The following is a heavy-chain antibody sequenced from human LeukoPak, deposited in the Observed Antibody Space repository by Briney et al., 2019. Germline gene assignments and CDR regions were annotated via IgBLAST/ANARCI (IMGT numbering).Heavy chain of an antibody. CDR2: INHSGST. J-gene: IGHJ5*02. V-gene: IGHV4-34*01. Sequence: SETLSLTCAVYGGSFSGYYWSWIRQPPGKGLEWIGEINHSGSTNYNPSLKSRVTISVDTSKNQFSLKLSSVTAADTAVYYCARERLVTMIVVVPGGFDPWGQGTLVTVSS. CDR3: ARERLVTMIVVVPGGFDP. D-gene: IGHD3-22*01. CDR1: GGSFSGYY.